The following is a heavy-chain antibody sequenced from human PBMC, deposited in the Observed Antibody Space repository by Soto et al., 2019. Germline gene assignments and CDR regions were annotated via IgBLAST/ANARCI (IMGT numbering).Heavy chain of an antibody. V-gene: IGHV3-23*01. CDR1: GFTFSSYV. CDR2: ITSSGGT. J-gene: IGHJ4*02. Sequence: ESGGGLVQPGGSLRLSCAASGFTFSSYVMRWVRQAPGKGLEWVSAITSSGGTYYAGSVKGRFTISRDNSKNTLYLQMTSLRAEDTAIYYCAKGAYYESYLWGQGTLVTVSS. D-gene: IGHD3-16*01. CDR3: AKGAYYESYL.